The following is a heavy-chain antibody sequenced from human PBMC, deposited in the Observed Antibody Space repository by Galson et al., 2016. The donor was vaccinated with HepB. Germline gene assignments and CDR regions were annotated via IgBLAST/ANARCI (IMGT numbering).Heavy chain of an antibody. D-gene: IGHD4/OR15-4a*01. CDR3: AGATHGNTWFDY. Sequence: QSGAAVKKPGESLKISCQAFGYRSTNYWIGWVRQMPGTGLEWLGLIYFGGFETRYSPSFQGRVIVSADRSINTAYLQWGSLEASDTAIYYCAGATHGNTWFDYWGQGTQVTVAS. V-gene: IGHV5-51*01. CDR2: IYFGGFET. J-gene: IGHJ4*02. CDR1: GYRSTNYW.